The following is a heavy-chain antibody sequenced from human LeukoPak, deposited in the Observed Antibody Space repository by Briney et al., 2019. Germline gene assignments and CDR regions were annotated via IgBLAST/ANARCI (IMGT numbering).Heavy chain of an antibody. Sequence: PSETLSLTCSASGGSISFNHWSWIRQPPGKGLEWIGYINYSGSTNYNPSLKSRITISIDTSTNQFSLKLNSVTAADTAVYYCARLETVAGFDYWGQGTLVTVSS. J-gene: IGHJ4*02. CDR1: GGSISFNH. CDR2: INYSGST. CDR3: ARLETVAGFDY. D-gene: IGHD6-19*01. V-gene: IGHV4-59*08.